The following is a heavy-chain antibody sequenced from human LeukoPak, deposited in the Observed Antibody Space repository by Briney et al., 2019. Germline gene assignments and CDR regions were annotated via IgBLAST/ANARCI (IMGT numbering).Heavy chain of an antibody. CDR2: IYHGGGT. Sequence: GGSLRLSCAVSGFTVSSHYMSWVRQAPGKGLERVSIIYHGGGTYYADSVKGRFTISRDNSKNTLYLQMNSLRAEDTAVYYCARDSSGYSAEYFQHWGQGTLVTVSS. CDR3: ARDSSGYSAEYFQH. CDR1: GFTVSSHY. D-gene: IGHD3-22*01. V-gene: IGHV3-53*05. J-gene: IGHJ1*01.